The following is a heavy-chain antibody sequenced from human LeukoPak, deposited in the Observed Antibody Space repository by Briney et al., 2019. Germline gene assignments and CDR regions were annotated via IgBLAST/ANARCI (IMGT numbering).Heavy chain of an antibody. J-gene: IGHJ4*02. D-gene: IGHD4/OR15-4a*01. CDR1: GGSISSYY. CDR3: ARHAAFADYQSHLTHFDY. V-gene: IGHV4-59*08. CDR2: IYYSGST. Sequence: SETLSLTCTVSGGSISSYYWSWIRQPPGKGLEWIGYIYYSGSTNYNASLTNRVTISVDTSKNQFSLRLSSVTAADTALYYCARHAAFADYQSHLTHFDYWGQGTLVTVSS.